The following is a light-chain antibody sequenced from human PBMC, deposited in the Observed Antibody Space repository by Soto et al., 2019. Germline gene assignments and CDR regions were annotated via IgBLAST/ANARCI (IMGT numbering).Light chain of an antibody. CDR2: DAS. V-gene: IGKV1-5*01. CDR3: QQYTNTNNPWM. CDR1: QTITAW. Sequence: IRVTQSPPTLSASVGDRVTITGRASQTITAWMARYQQKPGKAPKLLVYDASTLQSGVATRFSGSGSGTEVTLIISGLQPDDSATYYCQQYTNTNNPWMFGQGTKVDIK. J-gene: IGKJ1*01.